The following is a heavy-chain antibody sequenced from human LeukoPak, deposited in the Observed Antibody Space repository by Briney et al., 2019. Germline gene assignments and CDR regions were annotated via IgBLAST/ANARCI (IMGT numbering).Heavy chain of an antibody. CDR2: ITNWNGGST. V-gene: IGHV3-20*04. J-gene: IGHJ3*02. CDR1: GFTFDDYG. D-gene: IGHD2-2*02. CDR3: ARCSRSSTDCYSAFDI. Sequence: GGSLRLSCEASGFTFDDYGMSWVRQSTGKGLEWVSAITNWNGGSTGYADSVRGRFTISRDNAKNSLYLQMNSLRAEDTALYYCARCSRSSTDCYSAFDIWGQGTMVTVSS.